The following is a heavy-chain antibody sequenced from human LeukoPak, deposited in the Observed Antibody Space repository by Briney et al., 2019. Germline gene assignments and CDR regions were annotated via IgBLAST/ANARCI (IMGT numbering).Heavy chain of an antibody. CDR3: ARWHYGFPNWIDP. CDR2: INHSGST. J-gene: IGHJ5*02. Sequence: PSETLSLTCTVSGGSMNKYYWSWIRQPPGKGLEWIGEINHSGSTNYNPSLKSRVTISVDTSKNQFSLKLSSVTAADTAVYYCARWHYGFPNWIDPWGQGTLVTVSS. D-gene: IGHD3-10*01. CDR1: GGSMNKYY. V-gene: IGHV4-34*01.